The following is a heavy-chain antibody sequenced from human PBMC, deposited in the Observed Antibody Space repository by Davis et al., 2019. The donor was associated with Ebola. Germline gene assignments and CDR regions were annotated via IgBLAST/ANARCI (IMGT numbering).Heavy chain of an antibody. J-gene: IGHJ4*02. Sequence: GESLKISCLASGDTLSPYWMSWVRQAPGKGLEWVGRIKSKTDGGTSDYAAPVKGRFTISRDDSKNTLYLQMNSLKTEDTAVYYCTTEAGESGYWGQGTLVTVSS. V-gene: IGHV3-15*01. D-gene: IGHD3-10*01. CDR2: IKSKTDGGTS. CDR3: TTEAGESGY. CDR1: GDTLSPYW.